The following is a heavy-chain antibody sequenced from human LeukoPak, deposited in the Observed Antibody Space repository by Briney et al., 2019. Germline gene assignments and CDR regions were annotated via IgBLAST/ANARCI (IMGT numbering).Heavy chain of an antibody. V-gene: IGHV4-34*01. CDR1: GGSFSGYY. CDR3: ARGGRVAAAGRYNWFDP. J-gene: IGHJ5*02. D-gene: IGHD6-13*01. Sequence: PSETLSLTCAVYGGSFSGYYWSWIRQPPGKGLEWIGEINHSGSTNYKPSLKSRVTISVDTSKNQFSLKLSSVTAADTAVYYCARGGRVAAAGRYNWFDPWGQGTLVTVSS. CDR2: INHSGST.